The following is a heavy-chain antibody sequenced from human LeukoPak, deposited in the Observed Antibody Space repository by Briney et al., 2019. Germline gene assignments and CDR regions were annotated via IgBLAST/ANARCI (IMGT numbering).Heavy chain of an antibody. J-gene: IGHJ3*02. CDR2: ISAYNGNT. CDR3: ASRAYYYDSSGRDAFDI. D-gene: IGHD3-22*01. V-gene: IGHV1-18*01. CDR1: GYTFTSYG. Sequence: ASVKVSCKASGYTFTSYGISWVRQAPGQGLEWMGWISAYNGNTNYAQKLQGRVTMTTDTSTSTAYMELRSLRSDDTAVYYCASRAYYYDSSGRDAFDIWGQGTMVTVSS.